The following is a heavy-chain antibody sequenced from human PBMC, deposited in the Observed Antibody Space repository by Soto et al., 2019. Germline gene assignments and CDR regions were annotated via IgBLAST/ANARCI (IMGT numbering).Heavy chain of an antibody. CDR2: IYYSGST. CDR3: ARGYGYSFDY. V-gene: IGHV4-59*08. CDR1: GGSISSYY. J-gene: IGHJ4*02. D-gene: IGHD4-17*01. Sequence: SETLSLTYTVSGGSISSYYWSWIRQPPGKRLEWIGYIYYSGSTNYNPSLKSRVTISVDTSKNQFSLKLSSVTAADTAVYYCARGYGYSFDYWGQGTLVTVSS.